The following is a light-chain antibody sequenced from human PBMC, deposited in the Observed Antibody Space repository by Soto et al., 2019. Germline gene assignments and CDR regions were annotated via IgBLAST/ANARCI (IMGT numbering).Light chain of an antibody. CDR2: DAS. Sequence: EIVLTQSPGTLSLSPGERATLSCRASQSVSSSYLAWYQQKPGQAPRLLIYDASSRATGIPDRFSGSGSGTDFTLTISRLEPEDFAVHYCQQYGSSCTFGGGTKVEIK. V-gene: IGKV3-20*01. J-gene: IGKJ4*01. CDR1: QSVSSSY. CDR3: QQYGSSCT.